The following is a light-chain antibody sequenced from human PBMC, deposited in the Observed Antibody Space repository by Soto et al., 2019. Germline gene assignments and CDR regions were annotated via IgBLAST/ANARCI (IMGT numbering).Light chain of an antibody. Sequence: EVLMTQSPATLSVSPAERATLSCRASHSISSSLAWYQQKPGQAPRLLIYGVSTRQSGVPARFSGSGSGTDFTLTISSLQSEDFAVYYCQWYNSCSWTFGPGTKVDI. J-gene: IGKJ1*01. V-gene: IGKV3-15*01. CDR3: QWYNSCSWT. CDR2: GVS. CDR1: HSISSS.